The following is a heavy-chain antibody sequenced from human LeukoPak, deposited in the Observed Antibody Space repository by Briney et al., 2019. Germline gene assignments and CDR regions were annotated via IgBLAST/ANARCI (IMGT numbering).Heavy chain of an antibody. CDR1: GFTFRDYT. CDR2: VSFGSSYI. CDR3: ARASTEYAVTDGFDT. V-gene: IGHV3-21*01. Sequence: GGSLRLSCAASGFTFRDYTMNWVRQSPGKGLQWVSYVSFGSSYISYADSLKGRFTISRGDAKSSVYLEVTSLRAEDTAVYYCARASTEYAVTDGFDTWGPGTLVTVSS. J-gene: IGHJ5*02. D-gene: IGHD4-17*01.